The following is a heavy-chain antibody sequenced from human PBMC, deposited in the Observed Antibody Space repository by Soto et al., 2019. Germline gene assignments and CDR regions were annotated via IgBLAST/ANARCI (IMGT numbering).Heavy chain of an antibody. CDR1: EFIFSTYD. V-gene: IGHV3-23*01. CDR2: IGGSGSGT. J-gene: IGHJ6*02. Sequence: EVQLLESGGGLVQPGGSLRLSCAASEFIFSTYDMRWVRQAPGKGLEWVSSIGGSGSGTYYADSVKGRFIISRDNSKNTLYLETDNLRPEDTAVYFCVRQAKLTSVTANVGFYYGLDIWGQGTTVTVSS. D-gene: IGHD4-4*01. CDR3: VRQAKLTSVTANVGFYYGLDI.